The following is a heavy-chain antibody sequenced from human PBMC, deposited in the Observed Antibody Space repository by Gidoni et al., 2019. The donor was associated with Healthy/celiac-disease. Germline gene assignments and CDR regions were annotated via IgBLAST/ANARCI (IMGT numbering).Heavy chain of an antibody. D-gene: IGHD2-2*03. V-gene: IGHV3-33*01. CDR3: ARDGGYCSSTSCYALAY. CDR1: GCTLSSHG. Sequence: QVQLVESGGGVVQPGRSRRRSCAASGCTLSSHGMHWVRQAPGKGLEWVAVIWYDGSNKYYAASVKGRFTISRDNSKNTLYLQMNSLRAEDTAVYYCARDGGYCSSTSCYALAYWGQGTLVTVSS. CDR2: IWYDGSNK. J-gene: IGHJ4*02.